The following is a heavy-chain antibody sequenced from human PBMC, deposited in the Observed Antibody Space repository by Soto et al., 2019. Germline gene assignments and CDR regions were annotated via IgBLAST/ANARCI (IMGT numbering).Heavy chain of an antibody. D-gene: IGHD3-3*01. CDR3: ARQTGAFGYYFYY. CDR1: GGSISNIDYY. CDR2: IYYNGNS. Sequence: SETLSLTCSVSGGSISNIDYYWGWVRQPPGKEPEWLGAIYYNGNSRYDPSLRSQVTISVDTSKNQFSLKLRSVTAADTAVYYCARQTGAFGYYFYYWGPGILVTVSS. V-gene: IGHV4-39*01. J-gene: IGHJ4*02.